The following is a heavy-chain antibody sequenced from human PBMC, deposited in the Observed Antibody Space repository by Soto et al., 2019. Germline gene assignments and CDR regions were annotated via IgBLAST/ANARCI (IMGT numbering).Heavy chain of an antibody. J-gene: IGHJ4*02. V-gene: IGHV4-34*01. Sequence: SETLSLTCAVYGGSFSGYYWSWIRQPPGKGLEWIGEINHSGSTNYNPSLKSRVTISVDTSKNQFSLKLSSVTAADTAVYYCARKPSRGMLHYWGQGTLVTVSS. CDR2: INHSGST. CDR3: ARKPSRGMLHY. D-gene: IGHD3-16*01. CDR1: GGSFSGYY.